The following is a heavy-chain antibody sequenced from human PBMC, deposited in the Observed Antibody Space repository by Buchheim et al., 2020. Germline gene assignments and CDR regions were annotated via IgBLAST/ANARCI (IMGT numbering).Heavy chain of an antibody. CDR1: GFTFSSYG. CDR2: ISYDGSNK. J-gene: IGHJ4*02. Sequence: QVQLVESGGGVVQPGRSLRLSCAASGFTFSSYGMHWVRQAPGKGLEWVAVISYDGSNKYYADSVKGRFTISRENSKNTQYLQMNSLRAEDTAVYYCAKVSGSYPFDYWGQGTL. CDR3: AKVSGSYPFDY. D-gene: IGHD1-26*01. V-gene: IGHV3-30*18.